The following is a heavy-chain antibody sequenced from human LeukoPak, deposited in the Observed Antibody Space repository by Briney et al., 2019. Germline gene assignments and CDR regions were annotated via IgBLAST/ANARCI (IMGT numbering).Heavy chain of an antibody. CDR2: INHSGST. CDR3: ARGMRWLPNNWFDP. CDR1: GGSFSGYC. D-gene: IGHD5-24*01. J-gene: IGHJ5*02. V-gene: IGHV4-34*01. Sequence: SETLSLTCAVYGGSFSGYCWSWIRQPPGKGLEWIGEINHSGSTNYNPSLKSRVTISVDTSKNQFSLKLSSVTAADTAVYYCARGMRWLPNNWFDPWGQGTLVTVSS.